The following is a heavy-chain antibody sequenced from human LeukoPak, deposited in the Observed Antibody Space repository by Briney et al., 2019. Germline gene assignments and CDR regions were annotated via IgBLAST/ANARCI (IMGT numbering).Heavy chain of an antibody. V-gene: IGHV3-30-3*01. Sequence: GGSLRLSCAASGFTFRSHAMHWVRQAPGKGLEWVAFISWDGTKKSYGDSVKGRFTISRDNLKNTLYLHLDSLRVEDTAVYYCSRNPEMQYWFDPWGQGSLVSVSS. J-gene: IGHJ5*02. CDR1: GFTFRSHA. CDR2: ISWDGTKK. CDR3: SRNPEMQYWFDP.